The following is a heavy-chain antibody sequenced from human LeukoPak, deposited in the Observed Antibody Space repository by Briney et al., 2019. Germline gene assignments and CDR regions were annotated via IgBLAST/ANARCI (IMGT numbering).Heavy chain of an antibody. J-gene: IGHJ4*02. CDR2: LSNSGNT. Sequence: KPSETLSLTYTVSGGSLSSRSHYWGWIRQPPGQGLEWIGSLSNSGNTYYNPSLKSRVTISVDTSKNEFPLKLSSVTAADTAVYYCVRWTAGTTEDSWGQGTLVTVSS. D-gene: IGHD1-1*01. V-gene: IGHV4-39*01. CDR3: VRWTAGTTEDS. CDR1: GGSLSSRSHY.